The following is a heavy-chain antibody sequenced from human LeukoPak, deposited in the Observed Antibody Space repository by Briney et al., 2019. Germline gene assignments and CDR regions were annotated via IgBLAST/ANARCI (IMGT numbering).Heavy chain of an antibody. CDR2: IYHSGST. J-gene: IGHJ5*02. D-gene: IGHD3-22*01. CDR1: GYSISSGYY. V-gene: IGHV4-38-2*02. CDR3: ARRDNSGYYNWFDP. Sequence: SETLSLTCTVSGYSISSGYYWGWIRQPPGKGLEWIGSIYHSGSTYYNPSLKSRVTISVDTSTNQFSLRLNSVTAADTAVYYCARRDNSGYYNWFDPWGQGTLVTVSS.